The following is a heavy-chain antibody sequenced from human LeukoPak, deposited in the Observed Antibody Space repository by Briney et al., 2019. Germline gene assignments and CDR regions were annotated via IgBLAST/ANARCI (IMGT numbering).Heavy chain of an antibody. V-gene: IGHV3-30-3*01. CDR3: ARERQDTIPHPGPFDI. CDR1: GFTFSSYF. D-gene: IGHD2-21*01. CDR2: IASDGSHT. J-gene: IGHJ3*02. Sequence: TGGSLRLSCAASGFTFSSYFMHWVRQAPGKWLEWVAYIASDGSHTFYVESVKGRFTISRDNSKNTLYLQMNSLRPEDTPVYFCARERQDTIPHPGPFDIWGQGTIVTVSS.